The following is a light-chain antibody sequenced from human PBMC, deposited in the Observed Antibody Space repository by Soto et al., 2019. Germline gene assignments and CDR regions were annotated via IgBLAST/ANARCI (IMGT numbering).Light chain of an antibody. CDR1: NANIGSNS. Sequence: QSVLTQPPSVSAAPGQQVTISCSGSNANIGSNSVAWYQQVPGSAPKLLIYDNYHRPSGIPARYSGSKSSTAATLAITGLQTGDEADYDCCTRDGSMSGSGVFGGGTKLTVL. V-gene: IGLV1-51*01. CDR2: DNY. CDR3: CTRDGSMSGSGV. J-gene: IGLJ3*02.